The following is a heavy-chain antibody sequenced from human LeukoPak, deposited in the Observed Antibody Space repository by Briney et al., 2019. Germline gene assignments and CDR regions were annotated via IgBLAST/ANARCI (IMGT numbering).Heavy chain of an antibody. CDR1: GFTFSSYW. V-gene: IGHV3-74*01. CDR2: INSDGSST. D-gene: IGHD2-15*01. Sequence: GGSLRLSCAASGFTFSSYWMHWVRQAPGKGLVWVSRINSDGSSTSYADSVKGRFTISRDNAKNTLYLQMNSLRAEDTAVYYCARDRWEPPSLRCSGGSCYSGDYYYYGMDVWGQGTTVTVSS. J-gene: IGHJ6*02. CDR3: ARDRWEPPSLRCSGGSCYSGDYYYYGMDV.